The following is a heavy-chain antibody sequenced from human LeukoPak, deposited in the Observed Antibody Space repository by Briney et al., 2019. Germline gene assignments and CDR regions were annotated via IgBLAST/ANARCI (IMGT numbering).Heavy chain of an antibody. J-gene: IGHJ4*02. CDR1: GGSFSGYY. CDR2: INHSGST. V-gene: IGHV4-34*01. Sequence: PSETLSLTCAVYGGSFSGYYRSWIRQPPGKGLEWIGEINHSGSTNYNPSLKSRVTISVDTSKNQFSLKLSSVTAADTAVYYCARGTVTINYWGQGTLVTVSS. CDR3: ARGTVTINY. D-gene: IGHD4-17*01.